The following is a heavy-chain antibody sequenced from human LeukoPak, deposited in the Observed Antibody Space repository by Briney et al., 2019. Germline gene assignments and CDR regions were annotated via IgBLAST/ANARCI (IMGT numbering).Heavy chain of an antibody. CDR1: GGTFSSYA. V-gene: IGHV1-69*05. CDR2: IIPIFGTA. Sequence: ASVKVSCKASGGTFSSYAISWVRQAPGQGLEWMGGIIPIFGTANYAQKFQGRVTITTDESTSTAYMELSSLRSEDTAVYYCVFIAVAGRPFDYWGQGTLVTVSS. D-gene: IGHD6-19*01. J-gene: IGHJ4*02. CDR3: VFIAVAGRPFDY.